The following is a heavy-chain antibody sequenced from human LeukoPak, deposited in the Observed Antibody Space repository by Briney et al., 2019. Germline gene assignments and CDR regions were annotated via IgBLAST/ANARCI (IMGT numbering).Heavy chain of an antibody. CDR1: GFTFSRSA. J-gene: IGHJ4*02. V-gene: IGHV3-23*01. Sequence: GGSLRLSCAASGFTFSRSAMAWVRQTPGKGLDWVSSISSSGNTYYADSVKGRFTISRDNSKNMLYLQMNSLRAEDTAVYYCVKGRISEDGLDFWGQGTLVTVSS. CDR2: ISSSGNT. CDR3: VKGRISEDGLDF. D-gene: IGHD6-13*01.